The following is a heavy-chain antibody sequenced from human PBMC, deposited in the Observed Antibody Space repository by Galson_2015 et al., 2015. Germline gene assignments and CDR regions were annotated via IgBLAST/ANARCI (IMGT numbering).Heavy chain of an antibody. V-gene: IGHV5-10-1*01. CDR3: ARHFGGQLLLLDADY. J-gene: IGHJ4*02. CDR1: GYSFTSYW. D-gene: IGHD2-2*01. Sequence: QSGAEVKKPGESLRISCKGSGYSFTSYWISWVRQMPGKGLEWMGRIDPSDSYTNYSPSFQGHVTISADKSISTAYLQWSSLKASDTAMYCCARHFGGQLLLLDADYWGQGTLVTVSS. CDR2: IDPSDSYT.